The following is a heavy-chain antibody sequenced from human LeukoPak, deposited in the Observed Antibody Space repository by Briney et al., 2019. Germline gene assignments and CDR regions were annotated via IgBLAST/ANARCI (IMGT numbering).Heavy chain of an antibody. Sequence: SETLSLTCTVSGGSIRSYYWSWIRQPPGKGLEWIGYIYYSGSTNYNPSLKSRVTMSLDTSRNQFSLKLSSVTAADTAVYYCARSDDSSNDPFDYWGQGTLVTVSS. CDR2: IYYSGST. J-gene: IGHJ4*02. CDR1: GGSIRSYY. CDR3: ARSDDSSNDPFDY. D-gene: IGHD3-22*01. V-gene: IGHV4-59*12.